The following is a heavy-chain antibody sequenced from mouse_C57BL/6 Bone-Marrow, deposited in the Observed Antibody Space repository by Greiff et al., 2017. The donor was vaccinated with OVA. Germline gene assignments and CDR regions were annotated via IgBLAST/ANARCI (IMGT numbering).Heavy chain of an antibody. D-gene: IGHD1-1*01. CDR1: GFNIKADY. CDR3: TTGDYDGSHWYFDV. Sequence: VQLQQSGAELVRPGASVKLSCTASGFNIKADYMHWVKQRPEQGLEWIGWIDPENGDTEYASKFQGKATITADTSSNTAYLQLSSLTSEDTAVYYCTTGDYDGSHWYFDVWGTGTTVTVSS. J-gene: IGHJ1*03. V-gene: IGHV14-4*01. CDR2: IDPENGDT.